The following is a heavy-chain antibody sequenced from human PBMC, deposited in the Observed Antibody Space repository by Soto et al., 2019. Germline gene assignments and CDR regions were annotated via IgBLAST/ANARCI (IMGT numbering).Heavy chain of an antibody. CDR3: XXXXXXXXXXXGWPWSFHY. D-gene: IGHD6-19*01. CDR1: GFTFSNYA. Sequence: EVQLLESGGGLVQPGGSLRLSCAASGFTFSNYAMGWVRQAPGEGLEWVSAISGSGTTTYTADSVKGRFTISRDNSENTLYLHXXXXXXXXXAXXXXXXXXXXXXXXXGWPWSFHYWGQGSLVTVSS. CDR2: ISGSGTTT. J-gene: IGHJ4*02. V-gene: IGHV3-23*01.